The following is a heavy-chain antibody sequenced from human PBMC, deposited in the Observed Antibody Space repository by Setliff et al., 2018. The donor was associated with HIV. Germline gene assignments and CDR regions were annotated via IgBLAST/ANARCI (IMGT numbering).Heavy chain of an antibody. CDR3: ARAIQPYYMDA. CDR1: IGSISSHY. V-gene: IGHV4-59*11. CDR2: IYYSGIT. Sequence: PSETLSLTCTVSIGSISSHYWSWIRQPPGKGLEWIGHIYYSGITNYNPSLKSRVTISVDTSKNQFSLKLRSVTAADTAVYYCARAIQPYYMDAWGKGTTVTVSS. J-gene: IGHJ6*03.